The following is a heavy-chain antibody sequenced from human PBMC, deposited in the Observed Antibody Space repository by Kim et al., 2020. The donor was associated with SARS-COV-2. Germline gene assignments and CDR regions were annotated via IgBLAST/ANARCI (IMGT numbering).Heavy chain of an antibody. CDR1: GYSFTSYW. CDR2: IDPSDSYT. Sequence: GESLKISCKGSGYSFTSYWISWVRQMPGKGLEWMGRIDPSDSYTNYSPSFQGHVTISADKSISTAYLQWSSLKASDTAMYYCASRGSSSWAFDYWGQGTLVTVSS. V-gene: IGHV5-10-1*01. J-gene: IGHJ4*02. D-gene: IGHD6-13*01. CDR3: ASRGSSSWAFDY.